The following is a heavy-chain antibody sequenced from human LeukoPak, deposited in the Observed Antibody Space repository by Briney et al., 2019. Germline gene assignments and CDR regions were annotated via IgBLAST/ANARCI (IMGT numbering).Heavy chain of an antibody. CDR1: VGSISSGTYY. D-gene: IGHD2-2*01. Sequence: SETLSLTCIVSVGSISSGTYYWVWIRQPPGKGLEWIGCIYYSGSTYYNPSLKRRVTISVDTSKSPFSLKLSSVTAADTAVYYCARHFPVLLGYCGSSGCQRDALFDPWGQGTRVTVSS. CDR2: IYYSGST. CDR3: ARHFPVLLGYCGSSGCQRDALFDP. V-gene: IGHV4-39*01. J-gene: IGHJ5*02.